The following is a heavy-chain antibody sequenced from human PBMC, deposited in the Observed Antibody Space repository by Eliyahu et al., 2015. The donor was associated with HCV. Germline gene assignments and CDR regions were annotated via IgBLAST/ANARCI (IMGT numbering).Heavy chain of an antibody. D-gene: IGHD1-1*01. CDR3: TAAVHDPFFDC. V-gene: IGHV3-15*01. Sequence: EAQLVESGGGLVKPGGSLRLSCAASGFXFNNAWMSWVRQAPGKGLEWIGRIKSKTDGGTTDYVAPVKGRFTISRDDSKDTVYLQMNSLKTEDTAVYFCTAAVHDPFFDCWGQGNLVTVSS. CDR2: IKSKTDGGTT. CDR1: GFXFNNAW. J-gene: IGHJ4*02.